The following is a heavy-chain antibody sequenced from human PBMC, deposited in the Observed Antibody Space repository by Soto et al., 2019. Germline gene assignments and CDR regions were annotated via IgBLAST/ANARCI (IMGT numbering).Heavy chain of an antibody. D-gene: IGHD6-13*01. CDR1: GFTFSIHG. Sequence: GGSLRLSCSASGFTFSIHGMAWVRQAPGKGLEWVSGISDTGGSRFYADSVKGRFTISRDNSRNTLHLQMNTLRAEDTAVYYCAKDVKYSIAAAGSFYDFWGQGTLVIVSS. J-gene: IGHJ4*02. CDR2: ISDTGGSR. CDR3: AKDVKYSIAAAGSFYDF. V-gene: IGHV3-23*01.